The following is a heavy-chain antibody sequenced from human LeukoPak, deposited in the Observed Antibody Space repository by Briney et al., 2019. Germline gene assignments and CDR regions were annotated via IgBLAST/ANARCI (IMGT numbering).Heavy chain of an antibody. CDR3: ARESGLFKVYDSSGVFHDAFDI. V-gene: IGHV4-30-2*01. Sequence: SETLSLTCTVSGGSISSGGYYWSWIRQPPGKGLEWIGYIYHSGSTYYNPSLKSRVTISVDTSKNQFSLKLTSVSAADTAVYYCARESGLFKVYDSSGVFHDAFDIWGQGTMVTVSS. J-gene: IGHJ3*02. D-gene: IGHD3-22*01. CDR1: GGSISSGGYY. CDR2: IYHSGST.